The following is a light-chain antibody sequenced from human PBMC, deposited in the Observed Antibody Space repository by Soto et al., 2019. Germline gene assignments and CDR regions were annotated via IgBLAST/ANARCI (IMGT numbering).Light chain of an antibody. J-gene: IGKJ1*01. Sequence: DIVLTQSPGTLSLSPGDRATLSCRASQSVSTYLAWYQQIPGQAPRLLIYDASSRATGIPDRFSGSGSGTDFTLTIVRLEPEDFAVYYCQQYGTSPRTFGQGTKVDIK. CDR2: DAS. V-gene: IGKV3-20*01. CDR3: QQYGTSPRT. CDR1: QSVSTY.